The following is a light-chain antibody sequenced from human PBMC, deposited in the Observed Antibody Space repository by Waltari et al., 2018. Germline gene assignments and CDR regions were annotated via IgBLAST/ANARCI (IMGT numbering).Light chain of an antibody. V-gene: IGLV4-69*01. CDR1: SGHSYYA. CDR2: VNSDGSH. Sequence: QLVLTQSPSASASLGASVSLTCTLSSGHSYYAIAWHTQQPQKGPRYLMKVNSDGSHTKGDGIPDRFSGSSSGAERYLTISSLQSEDAADYYCQTWGTGIWVFGGGTKLTVL. CDR3: QTWGTGIWV. J-gene: IGLJ3*02.